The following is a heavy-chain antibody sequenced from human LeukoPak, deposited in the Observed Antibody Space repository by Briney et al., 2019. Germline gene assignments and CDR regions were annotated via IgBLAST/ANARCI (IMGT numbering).Heavy chain of an antibody. CDR2: MNPNSGNT. Sequence: ASVKVSCKASGYTFTSYDINWVRQATGQGLEWMGWMNPNSGNTGYAQKFQGRVTMTRNTSISTAYMELSSLRSEDTAVYYCARVPPESGYGDYGDAFDIWGQGTMVTVSS. J-gene: IGHJ3*02. V-gene: IGHV1-8*01. CDR1: GYTFTSYD. D-gene: IGHD4-17*01. CDR3: ARVPPESGYGDYGDAFDI.